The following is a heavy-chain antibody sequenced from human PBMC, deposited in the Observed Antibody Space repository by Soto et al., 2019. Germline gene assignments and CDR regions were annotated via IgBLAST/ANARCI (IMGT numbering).Heavy chain of an antibody. J-gene: IGHJ2*01. CDR3: ARGTQHYWYFDL. V-gene: IGHV3-48*01. Sequence: GGSLRLSCAASGFTFRSYSMDWVRQAPGNGLGWGSYISRMRSTIYYADSVKGGFTISRCNAKDSVYLEMDGLRAGDTAVYYCARGTQHYWYFDLWGRGTLVTVSA. CDR1: GFTFRSYS. CDR2: ISRMRSTI.